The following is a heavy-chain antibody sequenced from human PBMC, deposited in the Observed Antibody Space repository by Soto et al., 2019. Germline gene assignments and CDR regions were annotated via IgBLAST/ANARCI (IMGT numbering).Heavy chain of an antibody. CDR1: GGSISSYY. J-gene: IGHJ6*02. Sequence: SETLSLTCTVSGGSISSYYWSWIRQPPGKGLEWIGYIYYSGSTNYNPSLKSRVTISVDTSKNQFSLKLSSATAADTAVYYCARDRDFWSGYYEGYGMDVWGQGTTVTVSS. CDR3: ARDRDFWSGYYEGYGMDV. D-gene: IGHD3-3*01. CDR2: IYYSGST. V-gene: IGHV4-59*01.